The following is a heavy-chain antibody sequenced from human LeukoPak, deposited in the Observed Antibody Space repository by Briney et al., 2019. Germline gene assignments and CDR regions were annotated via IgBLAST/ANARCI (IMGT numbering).Heavy chain of an antibody. J-gene: IGHJ4*02. D-gene: IGHD3-3*01. V-gene: IGHV3-48*02. Sequence: GGSLRLSCAVSGFTFSSYSMNWVRQAPGKGLEWVSYISSSSSTIYYADSVKGRFTISRDNAKNSLYLQMNSLRDEDTAVYYCARGPTYDFWSGYYTSFFDYWGQGTLVTVSS. CDR3: ARGPTYDFWSGYYTSFFDY. CDR1: GFTFSSYS. CDR2: ISSSSSTI.